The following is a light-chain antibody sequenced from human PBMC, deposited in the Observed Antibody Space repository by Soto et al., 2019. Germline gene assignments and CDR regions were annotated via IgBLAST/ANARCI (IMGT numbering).Light chain of an antibody. J-gene: IGKJ1*01. V-gene: IGKV3-20*01. CDR1: QSVSSSY. CDR2: GAS. Sequence: EIVLTQSPGTLSLSPGERATLSCRASQSVSSSYLAWYQQTPGQAPRLLIYGASSSATGIPDRFRGSGSGTDFTLTISRLEPEDFAVYYCQQYGSSPVTFGQGTKVEIK. CDR3: QQYGSSPVT.